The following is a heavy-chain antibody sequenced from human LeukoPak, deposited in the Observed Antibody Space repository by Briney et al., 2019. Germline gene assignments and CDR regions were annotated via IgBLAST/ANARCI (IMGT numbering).Heavy chain of an antibody. J-gene: IGHJ4*02. V-gene: IGHV3-53*01. CDR3: ARGPRYSFY. D-gene: IGHD6-13*01. CDR2: IYIDGTT. Sequence: GGSLRLSCAASGFIVSHNYMTWVRQAPGKGLEWISVIYIDGTTYYADSVKGRFTISRDQANNTLYLQMNTLRDEDTAVYYCARGPRYSFYWGQGTLVSVSS. CDR1: GFIVSHNY.